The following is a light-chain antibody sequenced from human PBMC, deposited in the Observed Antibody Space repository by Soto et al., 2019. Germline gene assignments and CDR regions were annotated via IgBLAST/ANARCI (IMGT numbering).Light chain of an antibody. V-gene: IGKV3-15*01. CDR2: GAS. Sequence: EIVMTQSPATLSVSPGERATLSCRASQSVSSNLAWYQQKPGQAPRLLIYGASTRATGIPARFSGSGSGTEITLTVSSLQSEDLAVYYCQQYNNWTLYTFGQGTKLEIK. J-gene: IGKJ2*01. CDR1: QSVSSN. CDR3: QQYNNWTLYT.